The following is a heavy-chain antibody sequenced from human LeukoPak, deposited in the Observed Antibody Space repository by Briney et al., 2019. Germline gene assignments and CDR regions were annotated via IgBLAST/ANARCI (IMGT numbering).Heavy chain of an antibody. J-gene: IGHJ6*02. CDR1: GYTFTSYA. V-gene: IGHV1-3*01. CDR2: INAGSGNR. CDR3: ARESVWYGELGPSYYYSGMDV. D-gene: IGHD3-10*01. Sequence: AASVKVSCKASGYTFTSYAMQWVRQAPGQRFKWMGWINAGSGNRRYSQKFQDRVAISRDTSTNTVYMELSSLKSEDTAVYFCARESVWYGELGPSYYYSGMDVWGQGTTVIVSS.